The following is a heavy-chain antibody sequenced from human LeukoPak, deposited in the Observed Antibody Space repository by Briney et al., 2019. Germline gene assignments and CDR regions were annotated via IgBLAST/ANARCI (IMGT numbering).Heavy chain of an antibody. CDR1: GFTFSSYS. V-gene: IGHV3-48*01. CDR2: ISSSSSTI. D-gene: IGHD6-25*01. Sequence: GGSLRLSCAASGFTFSSYSMNWVRQAPGKGLEWVSYISSSSSTIYYADSVKGRFTISRDNAKNSLYLQMNSLRAEDTAVYYCARDGYPSPLTYWGQGTLVTVSS. J-gene: IGHJ4*02. CDR3: ARDGYPSPLTY.